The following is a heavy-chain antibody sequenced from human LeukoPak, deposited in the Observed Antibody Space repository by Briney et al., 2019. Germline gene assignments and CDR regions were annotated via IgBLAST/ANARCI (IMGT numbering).Heavy chain of an antibody. CDR3: GKFLPWS. CDR2: LLFDGVTK. J-gene: IGHJ5*02. CDR1: GFTLRKFG. Sequence: PGGSLRLSCEASGFTLRKFGMHWVRQAPGKGLEWVAALLFDGVTKHYSDSVKGRFTISRDDSQNTLFLQMNSLRVEDTAVYYCGKFLPWSWGQGTLVTVSS. V-gene: IGHV3-30*18. D-gene: IGHD3-10*01.